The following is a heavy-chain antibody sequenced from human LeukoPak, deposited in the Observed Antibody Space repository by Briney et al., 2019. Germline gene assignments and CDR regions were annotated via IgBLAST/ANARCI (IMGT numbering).Heavy chain of an antibody. CDR1: GYTFTSYG. D-gene: IGHD3-22*01. Sequence: ASVKVSCKASGYTFTSYGISWVRQAPGPGLEWMGWISAYNGNTNYAQKLQGRVTMTTDTSTSTAYMELRSLRSDDTAVYYCARDRAYYYDSSGYYPLWGQGTLVTVSS. V-gene: IGHV1-18*01. CDR2: ISAYNGNT. CDR3: ARDRAYYYDSSGYYPL. J-gene: IGHJ4*02.